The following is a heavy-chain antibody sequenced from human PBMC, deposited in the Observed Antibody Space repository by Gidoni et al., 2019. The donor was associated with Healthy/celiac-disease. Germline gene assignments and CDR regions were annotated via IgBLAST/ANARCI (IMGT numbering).Heavy chain of an antibody. CDR2: IYTSGST. CDR3: ARDWEVAGPFDY. D-gene: IGHD6-19*01. Sequence: QVQLQASGPGLVKPSETLSLTGTVSGGSISSYYWSWIRQPAGKGLEWIGRIYTSGSTNYNPSLKSRVTMTVDTAKNQFSLKLSSVTAADTAVYYCARDWEVAGPFDYWGQGTLVTVSS. CDR1: GGSISSYY. V-gene: IGHV4-4*07. J-gene: IGHJ4*02.